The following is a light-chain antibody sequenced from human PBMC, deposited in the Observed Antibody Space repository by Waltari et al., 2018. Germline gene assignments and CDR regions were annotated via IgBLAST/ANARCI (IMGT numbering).Light chain of an antibody. CDR2: GAS. Sequence: LSCRASQPISSNLAWYQHKPGQAPRLLISGASTRASGIPARFSGSGSGTQFTLTINSLQSEDFAVYYCQQYNIRLTFGGVTKVDIK. CDR1: QPISSN. V-gene: IGKV3D-15*02. J-gene: IGKJ4*01. CDR3: QQYNIRLT.